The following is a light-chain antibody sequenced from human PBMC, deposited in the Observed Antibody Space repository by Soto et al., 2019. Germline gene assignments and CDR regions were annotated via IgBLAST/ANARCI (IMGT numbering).Light chain of an antibody. CDR3: QQSYSTLWT. J-gene: IGKJ1*01. CDR1: QSINDY. V-gene: IGKV1-39*01. Sequence: DIQITQSPSSLSASVGDRVNITCRASQSINDYLNWYQQKPGTAPRLLIYSASNLQRGVPSRFSGSGAGTDFTLTSNSLQPEDFATYYCQQSYSTLWTFGPGTRVEIK. CDR2: SAS.